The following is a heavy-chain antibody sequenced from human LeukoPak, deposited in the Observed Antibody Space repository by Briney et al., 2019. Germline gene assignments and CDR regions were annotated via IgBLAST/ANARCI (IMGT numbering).Heavy chain of an antibody. CDR1: GFTFTSSA. CDR2: IVVGSGNT. CDR3: AADGGYQLLRHYYYGMDV. V-gene: IGHV1-58*01. D-gene: IGHD2-2*01. Sequence: SVKGSCKASGFTFTSSAVQWVRQARGQRLEWIGWIVVGSGNTNYAQKFQERVTITRDMSTSTAYMELSSLRSEDTVVYYCAADGGYQLLRHYYYGMDVWGKGTTVTVSS. J-gene: IGHJ6*04.